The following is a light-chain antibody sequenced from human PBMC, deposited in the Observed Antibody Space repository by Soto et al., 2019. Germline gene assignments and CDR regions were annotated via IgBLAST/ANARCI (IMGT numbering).Light chain of an antibody. V-gene: IGKV3-20*01. J-gene: IGKJ1*01. Sequence: EIVLTQSPDTLSLSPGEAATLSCRASQSVPGPYLAWYQQKAGQAPRLLIYRASNRATGIPERFSGTGSGTDFTLTISSLEPEDFALYYCQQYGGSPRTFGQGTKVEIK. CDR2: RAS. CDR3: QQYGGSPRT. CDR1: QSVPGPY.